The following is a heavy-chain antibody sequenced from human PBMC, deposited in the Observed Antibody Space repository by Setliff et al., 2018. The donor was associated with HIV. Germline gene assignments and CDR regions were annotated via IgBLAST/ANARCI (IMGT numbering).Heavy chain of an antibody. Sequence: LEYLSLTCTVSGGSINNYYWSWIRQPPGKGLEWIGYIYPNGSPDYPSGNIVYNPSFRSRVTLSLDTSKNQFSLKLTSVTAADAAVYYCTGDYNSGSYRFDYWGQGTPVTAPQ. CDR2: IYPNGSP. CDR3: TGDYNSGSYRFDY. V-gene: IGHV4-4*08. CDR1: GGSINNYY. J-gene: IGHJ4*02. D-gene: IGHD3-10*01.